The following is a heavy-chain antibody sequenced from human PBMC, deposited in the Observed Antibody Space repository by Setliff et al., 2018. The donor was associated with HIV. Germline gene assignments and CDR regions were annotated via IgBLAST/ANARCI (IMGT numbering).Heavy chain of an antibody. CDR1: GGTFSSYA. D-gene: IGHD3-22*01. J-gene: IGHJ4*02. Sequence: SVKVSCKASGGTFSSYAISWVRQAPGQGLDWMGGIIPVFGTTNYAQKFQGRVTITADESTSTAYMELSSLRSEDTAVYYCARGGVYYYDSSGWSMDYWGQGTLVRLL. V-gene: IGHV1-69*13. CDR3: ARGGVYYYDSSGWSMDY. CDR2: IIPVFGTT.